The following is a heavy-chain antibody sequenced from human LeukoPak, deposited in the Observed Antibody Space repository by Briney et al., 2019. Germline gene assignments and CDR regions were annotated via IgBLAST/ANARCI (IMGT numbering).Heavy chain of an antibody. CDR3: ARTHYDSNGYYSPAGY. CDR2: INAHIGVA. CDR1: GYTFTGYN. J-gene: IGHJ4*02. V-gene: IGHV1-2*02. Sequence: ASVKVSCKASGYTFTGYNLHWVRQAPGQGLEWMGWINAHIGVAHYAQKFQGRVTMTRDTSISTAYMELSRLRSDDTAVFYCARTHYDSNGYYSPAGYWGQGTLVTVSS. D-gene: IGHD3-22*01.